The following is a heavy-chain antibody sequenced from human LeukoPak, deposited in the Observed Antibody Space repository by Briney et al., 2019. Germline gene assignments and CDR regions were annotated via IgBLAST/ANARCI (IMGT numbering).Heavy chain of an antibody. D-gene: IGHD2-15*01. V-gene: IGHV1-58*01. CDR1: GFTFTSSA. Sequence: SVKVSCKASGFTFTSSAVQWVRQARGQRLEWIGWIVVGSGNTNYAQKFQERVTITRDMSTSTAYMELSSLRSEDTAVYYCAAVVGIVGGMEAGAFDIWGQGTMVTVSS. CDR2: IVVGSGNT. CDR3: AAVVGIVGGMEAGAFDI. J-gene: IGHJ3*02.